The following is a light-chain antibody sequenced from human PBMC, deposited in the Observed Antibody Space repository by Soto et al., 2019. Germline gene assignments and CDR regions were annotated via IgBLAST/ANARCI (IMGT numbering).Light chain of an antibody. CDR2: GSS. V-gene: IGKV3-20*01. J-gene: IGKJ2*01. CDR3: QQYGISPPYT. CDR1: QSVSGNY. Sequence: EIVLTQSPGTLSLSPGERATLSCRASQSVSGNYLAWYQQKPGQSPRLLIYGSSDRVSGIPDRFSGSGSEVDFTLTISRVEPEDFAVYYCQQYGISPPYTFGRGTKVEIK.